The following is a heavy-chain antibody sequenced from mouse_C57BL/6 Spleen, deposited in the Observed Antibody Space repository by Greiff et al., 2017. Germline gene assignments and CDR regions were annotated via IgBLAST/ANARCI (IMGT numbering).Heavy chain of an antibody. Sequence: QVQPQSGAELVMPGASVKLSCKASGYTFTSYWMHWVKQRPGQGLEWIGEIDPSDSYTNYNQKFKGKSTLTVDKSSSTAYMQLSSLTSEDSAVYYCAREKAMDYWGQGTSVTVSS. CDR1: GYTFTSYW. V-gene: IGHV1-69*01. CDR3: AREKAMDY. J-gene: IGHJ4*01. CDR2: IDPSDSYT.